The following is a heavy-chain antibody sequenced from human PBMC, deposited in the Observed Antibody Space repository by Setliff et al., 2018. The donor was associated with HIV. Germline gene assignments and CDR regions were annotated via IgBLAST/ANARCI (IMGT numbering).Heavy chain of an antibody. D-gene: IGHD3-3*01. CDR3: ARGRDYTGSWFRPFYLDF. V-gene: IGHV4-34*01. J-gene: IGHJ4*01. Sequence: SETLSLTCAVYGGSFSAYHWSWIRQTPGKGLEWLGEINHSGSTAYNLALESRVSMSIDTSKNQFSLKLASVNAADTAIYYCARGRDYTGSWFRPFYLDFWGHGNLVT. CDR1: GGSFSAYH. CDR2: INHSGST.